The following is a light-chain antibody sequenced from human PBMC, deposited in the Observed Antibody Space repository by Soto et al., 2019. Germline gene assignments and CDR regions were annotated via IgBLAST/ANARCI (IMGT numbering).Light chain of an antibody. CDR3: ATWDSSLIAGV. V-gene: IGLV1-51*01. CDR2: DNN. J-gene: IGLJ2*01. CDR1: SSNIGNNF. Sequence: QSVLTQPPSVSAAPGQEVTISCSGSSSNIGNNFVSWYQHLPGTAPKLLIYDNNKRPSGIPDRFSGTKSGTSATLGITGLQTGDEAHYYCATWDSSLIAGVFGGATNLTVL.